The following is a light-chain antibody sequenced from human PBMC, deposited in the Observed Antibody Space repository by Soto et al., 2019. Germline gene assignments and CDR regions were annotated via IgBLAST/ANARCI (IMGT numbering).Light chain of an antibody. CDR1: SGHSTYI. V-gene: IGLV4-60*02. CDR3: ETWDTNVVL. CDR2: LEGSGSY. Sequence: QSVLTQSSSTSASLGSSVKLTCTLSSGHSTYIIAWHQQQPGKAPRYLMKLEGSGSYNKGSGIPDRFSGSSSGADRYLTISNLQFEDEADYYCETWDTNVVLFGGGTKLTVL. J-gene: IGLJ2*01.